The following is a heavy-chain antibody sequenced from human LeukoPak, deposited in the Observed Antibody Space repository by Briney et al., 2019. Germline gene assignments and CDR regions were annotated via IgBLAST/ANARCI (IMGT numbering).Heavy chain of an antibody. J-gene: IGHJ5*02. CDR3: ARHGGSSSEFDP. Sequence: PSETLSLTCTVSGGSISTNNYYWGWIRQPPGKGLEWIGHIYYDGRTYYNPSLKSRVTMSVDTSKNQFSLKLSSVTAADTAVYYCARHGGSSSEFDPWGLGTLVTISS. CDR1: GGSISTNNYY. V-gene: IGHV4-39*01. CDR2: IYYDGRT. D-gene: IGHD6-6*01.